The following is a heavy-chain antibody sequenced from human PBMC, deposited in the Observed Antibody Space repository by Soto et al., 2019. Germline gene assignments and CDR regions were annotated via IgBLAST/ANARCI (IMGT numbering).Heavy chain of an antibody. CDR1: GFPFTTYG. Sequence: QMQLVESGGGVVQHGKSLRLSCAASGFPFTTYGMHWVREGPAKGLEWVAVISYDGSNTYYADSVKGRFTISRDNSKNTLYLQMNSLRPEDTALYYCVGGQYYFDYRGQGTLVTVSS. D-gene: IGHD3-10*01. J-gene: IGHJ4*02. CDR3: VGGQYYFDY. CDR2: ISYDGSNT. V-gene: IGHV3-30*03.